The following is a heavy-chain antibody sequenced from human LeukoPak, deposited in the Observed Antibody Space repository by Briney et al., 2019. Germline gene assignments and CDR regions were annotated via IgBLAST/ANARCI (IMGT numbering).Heavy chain of an antibody. CDR3: ARESALYSSSSYCFDY. V-gene: IGHV3-48*04. D-gene: IGHD6-13*01. Sequence: PGGSLRLSCEASGSTFSSYALSWVRQAPGKGLEWASHIRSSGGNTYYADSVKGRFTISRDNAKNSLYLQMNSLRAEDTAVYYCARESALYSSSSYCFDYWGQGTLVTVSS. CDR1: GSTFSSYA. CDR2: IRSSGGNT. J-gene: IGHJ4*02.